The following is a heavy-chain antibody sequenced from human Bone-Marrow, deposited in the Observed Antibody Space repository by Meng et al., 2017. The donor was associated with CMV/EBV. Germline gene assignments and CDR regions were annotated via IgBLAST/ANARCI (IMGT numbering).Heavy chain of an antibody. V-gene: IGHV1-69*05. D-gene: IGHD2-2*01. Sequence: SVKVSCKASGGTFSSYAISWVRQAPGQGLERMGGIIPIFGTANYAQKFQGRVTITTDESTSTAYMELSSLRSEDTAVYYCAKMAKYCSSTSCYHSGFDPWGQGTLVTVSS. CDR2: IIPIFGTA. CDR3: AKMAKYCSSTSCYHSGFDP. CDR1: GGTFSSYA. J-gene: IGHJ5*02.